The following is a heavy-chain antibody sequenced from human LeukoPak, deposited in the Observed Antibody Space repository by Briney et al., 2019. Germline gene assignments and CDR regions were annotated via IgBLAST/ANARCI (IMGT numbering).Heavy chain of an antibody. V-gene: IGHV3-48*02. CDR3: VRSLEFDY. CDR1: GLTFSSYA. Sequence: GGSLRLSCAASGLTFSSYAMSWVCQAPGKGLEWVSYIKSSSDTIYYADSVKGRFTISRDNAKNSLYLQMNSLRDEDTAVYFCVRSLEFDYWGQGTLVTVSS. CDR2: IKSSSDTI. D-gene: IGHD3-3*01. J-gene: IGHJ4*02.